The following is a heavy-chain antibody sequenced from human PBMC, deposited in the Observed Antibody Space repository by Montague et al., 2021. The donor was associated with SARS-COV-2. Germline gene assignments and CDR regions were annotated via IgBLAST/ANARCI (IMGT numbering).Heavy chain of an antibody. CDR2: SCFLFKKKN. Sequence: CAISGDSDGVVELRRSWDRHTPERRFRQLLVSCFLFKKKNDYAPSVRGRLTVNPDASKNEFSLELNYVTPEDTAVYYCVRYSGWFYFDFWGQGTLVTVSS. CDR1: GDSDGVVELR. J-gene: IGHJ4*02. CDR3: VRYSGWFYFDF. D-gene: IGHD6-19*01. V-gene: IGHV6-1*01.